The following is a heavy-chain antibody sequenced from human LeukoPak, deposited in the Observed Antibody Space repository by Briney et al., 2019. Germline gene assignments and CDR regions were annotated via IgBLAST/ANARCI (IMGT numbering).Heavy chain of an antibody. J-gene: IGHJ6*02. CDR2: IIPIFGTA. CDR3: ARDLSRTTMVRGVITHYYYYGMDV. CDR1: GYTFTSYG. V-gene: IGHV1-69*13. Sequence: SVKVSCKASGYTFTSYGISWVRQAPGQGLEWMGGIIPIFGTANYAQKFQGRVTITADESTSTAYMELSSLRSEDTAVYYCARDLSRTTMVRGVITHYYYYGMDVWGQGTTVTVSS. D-gene: IGHD3-10*01.